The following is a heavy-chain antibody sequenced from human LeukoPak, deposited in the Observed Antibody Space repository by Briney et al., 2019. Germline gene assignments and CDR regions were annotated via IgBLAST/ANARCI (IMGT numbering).Heavy chain of an antibody. CDR3: ARRDLGGYYVGADY. J-gene: IGHJ4*02. CDR2: IGSSSSTI. D-gene: IGHD1-26*01. Sequence: GGSLRLSCAASGFTFSSYSMNWVRQAPGKGLEWVSYIGSSSSTIYYADSVKGRFTISRDNAKNSLYLQMNSLRAEDTAVYYCARRDLGGYYVGADYWGQGTLVTVSS. V-gene: IGHV3-48*01. CDR1: GFTFSSYS.